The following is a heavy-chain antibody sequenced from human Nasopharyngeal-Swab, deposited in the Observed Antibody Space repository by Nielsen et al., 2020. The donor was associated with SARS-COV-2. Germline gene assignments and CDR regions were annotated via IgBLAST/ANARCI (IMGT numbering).Heavy chain of an antibody. CDR3: TRPIYCSSTSCSDV. CDR2: IRSKANSYTT. Sequence: GAALTISCAASGFTFCGSAMHWVRQASGKGLEWVGRIRSKANSYTTAYAASVKGRFTISRDDSKNTAYLQMNSLKTEDTAVYCCTRPIYCSSTSCSDVWGKGTTVTVSS. D-gene: IGHD2-2*01. J-gene: IGHJ6*04. CDR1: GFTFCGSA. V-gene: IGHV3-73*01.